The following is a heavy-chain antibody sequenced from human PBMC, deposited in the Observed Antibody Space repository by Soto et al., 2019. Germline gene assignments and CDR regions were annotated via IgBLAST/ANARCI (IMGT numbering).Heavy chain of an antibody. CDR1: GYTFTSYY. CDR3: ASGYSYGATDY. J-gene: IGHJ4*02. D-gene: IGHD5-18*01. V-gene: IGHV1-46*01. CDR2: SNPSGGST. Sequence: QVQLVQSGAEVKKPGASVKVSCNASGYTFTSYYMHWVRQAPGQGLEWMGISNPSGGSTSYAQKCQGRVTMTRDTSTSTVYMELSSMRSEDTAVYYCASGYSYGATDYWGQGTLVTVSS.